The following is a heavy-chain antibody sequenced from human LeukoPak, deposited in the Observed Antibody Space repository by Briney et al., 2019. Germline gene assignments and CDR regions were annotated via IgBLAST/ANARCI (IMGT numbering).Heavy chain of an antibody. D-gene: IGHD3/OR15-3a*01. V-gene: IGHV4-59*05. Sequence: SETLSLTCTVSGGSISSYYWSWIRQPPGKGLEWIGSIYYSGSTYYNSSLKSRVTISVDTSKNQFSLKLSSVTAADTAVYYCARLKIVNDFWMYPSWFDPWGQGTLVTVSS. CDR1: GGSISSYY. J-gene: IGHJ5*02. CDR2: IYYSGST. CDR3: ARLKIVNDFWMYPSWFDP.